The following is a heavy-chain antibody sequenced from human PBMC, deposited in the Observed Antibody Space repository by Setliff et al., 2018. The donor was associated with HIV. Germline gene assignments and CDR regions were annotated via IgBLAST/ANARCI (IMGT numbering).Heavy chain of an antibody. Sequence: ASETLSLTCTVSGVSVSGTAYYWAWIRQPPGRGLEWIGNIYYTGNTNYNSSLKSRISMSMVASKKQIFLKLSTVSAADTAVYYCARQQGDSRGFYPHFDYWGQGRLVTV. V-gene: IGHV4-39*01. CDR3: ARQQGDSRGFYPHFDY. CDR1: GVSVSGTAYY. D-gene: IGHD3-22*01. CDR2: IYYTGNT. J-gene: IGHJ4*02.